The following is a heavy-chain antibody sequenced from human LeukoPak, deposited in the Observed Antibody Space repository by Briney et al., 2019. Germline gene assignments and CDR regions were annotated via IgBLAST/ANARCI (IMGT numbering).Heavy chain of an antibody. CDR1: GFIFSSYG. CDR2: IRYDGSNK. Sequence: PGESLRLSCAASGFIFSSYGMHWVRQAPGKGLERVPFIRYDGSNKYYADSVKGRFTISRDNSKNTLYLQMNSLRAEDTAVYYCAKGNRAAAGYVSFDYWGQGTLVTVSS. J-gene: IGHJ4*02. D-gene: IGHD6-13*01. V-gene: IGHV3-30*02. CDR3: AKGNRAAAGYVSFDY.